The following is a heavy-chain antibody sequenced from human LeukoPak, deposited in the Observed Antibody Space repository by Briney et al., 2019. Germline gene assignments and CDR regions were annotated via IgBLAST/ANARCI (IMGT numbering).Heavy chain of an antibody. D-gene: IGHD3-3*01. J-gene: IGHJ4*02. V-gene: IGHV3-23*01. Sequence: GGSLRLSCAASGFTFSSYAMSWVRQAPGKGLEWVSAISGSGGSTYYADSVKGRFTISRDNSKNTLYPQMNSLRAEDTAVYYCAKDAAIFGVVKKYFDYWGQGTLVTVSS. CDR1: GFTFSSYA. CDR2: ISGSGGST. CDR3: AKDAAIFGVVKKYFDY.